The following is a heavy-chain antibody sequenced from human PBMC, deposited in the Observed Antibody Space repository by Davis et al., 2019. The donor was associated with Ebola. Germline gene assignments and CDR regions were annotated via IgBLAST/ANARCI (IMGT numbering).Heavy chain of an antibody. CDR3: ARIQDTITIFGVVITHNWFDP. Sequence: SGPTLVKPTQTLTLTCTFSGFSLRTRGMCVSWIRQPPGKALEWLAHIFSNDEKSYSTSLKSRLTISKDTSKSQVVLTMTNMDPVDTATYYCARIQDTITIFGVVITHNWFDPWGQGTLVTVSS. CDR1: GFSLRTRGMC. CDR2: IFSNDEK. V-gene: IGHV2-26*01. D-gene: IGHD3-3*01. J-gene: IGHJ5*02.